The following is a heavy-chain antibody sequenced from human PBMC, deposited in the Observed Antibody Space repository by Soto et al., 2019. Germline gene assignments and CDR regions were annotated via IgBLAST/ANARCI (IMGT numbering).Heavy chain of an antibody. V-gene: IGHV3-33*01. D-gene: IGHD3-3*01. CDR1: GFTFTSYG. J-gene: IGHJ4*02. CDR2: IGYDGSNK. CDR3: ARDRRFVERLDY. Sequence: QVQLVESGGGVVQPGRSLTLSCVASGFTFTSYGIHWVRQAPGKGLEWVAVIGYDGSNKYYGDSVKGRFSIPRANSNNTVFLQLSSLRAEDTAVYYCARDRRFVERLDYWGQGPLVYVSS.